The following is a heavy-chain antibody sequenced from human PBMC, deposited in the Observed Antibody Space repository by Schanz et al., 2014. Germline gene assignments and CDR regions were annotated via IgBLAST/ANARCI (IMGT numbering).Heavy chain of an antibody. V-gene: IGHV3-48*03. CDR2: ISDSGDST. J-gene: IGHJ4*02. CDR3: AKVAPAATYLDS. Sequence: VQLVESGGGVVQPGRSLRLSCAASGFTLRSYGMHWVRQAPGKGLEWVSDISDSGDSTHYADSVKGRFTISRDNAKNSLFLQMNSLSAEDTAVYYCAKVAPAATYLDSWGLGTLVTVSS. D-gene: IGHD2-2*01. CDR1: GFTLRSYG.